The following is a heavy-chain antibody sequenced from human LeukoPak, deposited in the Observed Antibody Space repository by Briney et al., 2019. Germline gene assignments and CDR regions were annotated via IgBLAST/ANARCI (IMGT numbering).Heavy chain of an antibody. J-gene: IGHJ4*02. D-gene: IGHD6-13*01. CDR1: GASISSYY. Sequence: SETLSLTYTVSGASISSYYWSWIRQPPGKGLEWIGYIYYRGSTHYNPSLKSRVTISVDTSKNQFSLKLSSVTAADTAVYYCASGPYPAAGTDHQFDYWGQGTLVTVSS. V-gene: IGHV4-59*01. CDR2: IYYRGST. CDR3: ASGPYPAAGTDHQFDY.